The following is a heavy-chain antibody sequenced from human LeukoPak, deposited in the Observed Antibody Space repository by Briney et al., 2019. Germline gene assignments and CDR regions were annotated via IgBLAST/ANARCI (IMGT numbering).Heavy chain of an antibody. V-gene: IGHV3-53*01. J-gene: IGHJ4*02. CDR2: MYGTSNI. CDR1: GFTVSTTY. D-gene: IGHD1-26*01. Sequence: GGSPRLSCAASGFTVSTTYMAWVRQAPEKGLEWVSFMYGTSNIYYADSVKGRFTISRDDSNNTLYLQMNSLEAADTAVYYCARGVLGLKPLDYWGQGTLVTVSS. CDR3: ARGVLGLKPLDY.